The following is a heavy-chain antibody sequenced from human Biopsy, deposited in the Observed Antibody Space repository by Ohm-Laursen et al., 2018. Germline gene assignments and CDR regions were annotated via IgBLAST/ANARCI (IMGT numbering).Heavy chain of an antibody. CDR3: ARDTRWSPYSMDV. CDR1: GFTFSSHA. J-gene: IGHJ6*02. CDR2: ISSRSVYI. V-gene: IGHV3-21*01. D-gene: IGHD4-23*01. Sequence: SLRLSCSASGFTFSSHAMSWVRQAPGKGLEWVSSISSRSVYIYHADSVKGRFTISRDNARNSLYLQMNSLRAEDTAVYYCARDTRWSPYSMDVWGQGTTVTVSS.